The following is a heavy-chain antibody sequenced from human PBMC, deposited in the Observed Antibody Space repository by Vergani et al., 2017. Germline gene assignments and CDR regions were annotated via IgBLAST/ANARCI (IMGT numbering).Heavy chain of an antibody. CDR3: ARAPGPPRPHDAFDI. CDR2: IIHSGST. J-gene: IGHJ3*02. V-gene: IGHV4-34*12. CDR1: GGSFTDYY. Sequence: QVQLQQWGAGLLKPSETLSLTCAVYGGSFTDYYWSWIRQPPGKGLEWIGEIIHSGSTNYNPSLKSRVTISVDTSKKQFSLKLSSVTAADTAVYYCARAPGPPRPHDAFDIWGQGTMVTVSS.